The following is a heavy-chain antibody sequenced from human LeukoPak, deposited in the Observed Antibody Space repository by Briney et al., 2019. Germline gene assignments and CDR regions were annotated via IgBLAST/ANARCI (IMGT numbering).Heavy chain of an antibody. J-gene: IGHJ4*02. CDR1: GFTFSDYS. CDR2: IGIDSGNT. Sequence: PGGSLRLSCAASGFTFSDYSMNWVRQAPGKGLEWISYIGIDSGNTNYADSVKGRFTISGDKANNSLYLQMNSLRVEDTAVYYCARDYEYAFDNWGQGTLVTVSS. CDR3: ARDYEYAFDN. D-gene: IGHD5-12*01. V-gene: IGHV3-48*01.